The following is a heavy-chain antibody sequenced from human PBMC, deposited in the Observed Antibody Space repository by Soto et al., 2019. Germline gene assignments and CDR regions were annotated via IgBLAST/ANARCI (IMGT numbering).Heavy chain of an antibody. V-gene: IGHV3-23*01. J-gene: IGHJ4*02. CDR1: GFTFSSYA. Sequence: GGSLRLSCAASGFTFSSYAMSWVRQAPGKGLEWVSAISGSGGSTYYADSVKGRFTISRDNSKNTLYLQMNSLRAEDTAVYYCAKDNSYYYDSSGYLHYWGQGTLVTVSS. CDR2: ISGSGGST. CDR3: AKDNSYYYDSSGYLHY. D-gene: IGHD3-22*01.